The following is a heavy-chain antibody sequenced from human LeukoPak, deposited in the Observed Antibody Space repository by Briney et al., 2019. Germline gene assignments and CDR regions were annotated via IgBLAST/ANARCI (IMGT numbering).Heavy chain of an antibody. CDR3: AKGLSGFLEWLLYDY. CDR1: GFTFSNYA. Sequence: GGSLRLSCAASGFTFSNYAMSWVRQAPGKGLEWVSAISGSGGSTYYADSVKGRFTISRDNSKNTLYLQMNSLRAEDTVVYYCAKGLSGFLEWLLYDYWGQGTLVTVSS. D-gene: IGHD3-3*01. CDR2: ISGSGGST. V-gene: IGHV3-23*01. J-gene: IGHJ4*02.